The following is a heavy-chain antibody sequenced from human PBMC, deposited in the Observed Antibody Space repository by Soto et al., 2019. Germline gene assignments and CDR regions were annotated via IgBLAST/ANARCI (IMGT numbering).Heavy chain of an antibody. D-gene: IGHD3-22*01. CDR2: INPNSGGT. Sequence: ASVKVSCKASGYTFTGYYMHWVRQAPGQGLEWMGWINPNSGGTNYAQKFQGRVTMTRDTSISTAYMGLSRLRSDDTAVYYCARDLHHYYDSSGYYENWFDPWGQGTLVTVS. V-gene: IGHV1-2*02. J-gene: IGHJ5*02. CDR1: GYTFTGYY. CDR3: ARDLHHYYDSSGYYENWFDP.